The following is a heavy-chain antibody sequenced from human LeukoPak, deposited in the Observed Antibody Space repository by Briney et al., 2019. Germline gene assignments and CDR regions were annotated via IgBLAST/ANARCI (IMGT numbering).Heavy chain of an antibody. CDR2: ISGSGGST. D-gene: IGHD3-16*02. V-gene: IGHV3-23*01. CDR3: AKDPTSFHFDY. J-gene: IGHJ4*02. CDR1: GFTFSSYG. Sequence: GGSLRLSCAASGFTFSSYGMHWVRQAPGKGLEWVSSISGSGGSTHYADSVQGRFTISRDNSKNMLSLQMHSLRAEDTAVYYCAKDPTSFHFDYWGQGTLVTVSS.